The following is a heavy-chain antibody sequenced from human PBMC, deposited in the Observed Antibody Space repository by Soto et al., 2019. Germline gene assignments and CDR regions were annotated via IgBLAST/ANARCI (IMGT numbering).Heavy chain of an antibody. D-gene: IGHD2-2*01. CDR2: ISAYNGNT. J-gene: IGHJ2*01. CDR3: TRAHFPEGYCSSTSCLNYRYFDL. Sequence: ASVKVSCKASGYTFTSYGISWVRQAPGQGLEWMGWISAYNGNTNYAQKLQGRVTMTTDTSTSTAYMELRSLRSDDTAVYYCTRAHFPEGYCSSTSCLNYRYFDLWGRGTLVTVSS. CDR1: GYTFTSYG. V-gene: IGHV1-18*01.